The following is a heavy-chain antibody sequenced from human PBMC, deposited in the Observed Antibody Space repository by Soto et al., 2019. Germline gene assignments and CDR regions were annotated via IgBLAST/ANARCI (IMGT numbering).Heavy chain of an antibody. D-gene: IGHD5-18*01. CDR2: IWDDGSEK. CDR3: AKEYSRSAALDI. CDR1: GFSFSRNF. Sequence: GGSLRLSCAASGFSFSRNFMHWVRQAPGKGLEWVAVIWDDGSEKYYAESVKGRFTVSRDNSKNTLYLQMNSLRADDTAVYYCAKEYSRSAALDIWGQGTMVTVSS. V-gene: IGHV3-33*06. J-gene: IGHJ3*02.